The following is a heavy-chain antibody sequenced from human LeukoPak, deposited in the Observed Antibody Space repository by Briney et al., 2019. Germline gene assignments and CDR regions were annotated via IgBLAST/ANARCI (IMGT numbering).Heavy chain of an antibody. V-gene: IGHV3-23*01. CDR2: ISGSGGST. Sequence: GGSLRLSCAASGLTFSSYAMSWVRQAPGKGLEWVSAISGSGGSTYHADSVKGRFTISRDNSKNTLYLQMKSLRAEDTAAYYCAKGHSDYGTGFDLWGQGTLVTVSS. D-gene: IGHD4-17*01. CDR1: GLTFSSYA. J-gene: IGHJ4*02. CDR3: AKGHSDYGTGFDL.